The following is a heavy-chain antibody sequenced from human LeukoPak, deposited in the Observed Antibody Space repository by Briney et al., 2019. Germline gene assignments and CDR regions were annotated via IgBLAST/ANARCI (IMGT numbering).Heavy chain of an antibody. CDR3: ARETPGAGHFDY. V-gene: IGHV4-34*01. D-gene: IGHD7-27*01. Sequence: SETLSLTCAVYGGSFSGYYWSWIRQPPGKGLEWIGEINHSGSTNYSPSLKSRVTISVDTSKNQFSLKLSSVTAADTAVYYCARETPGAGHFDYWGQGSLVTVSS. J-gene: IGHJ4*02. CDR2: INHSGST. CDR1: GGSFSGYY.